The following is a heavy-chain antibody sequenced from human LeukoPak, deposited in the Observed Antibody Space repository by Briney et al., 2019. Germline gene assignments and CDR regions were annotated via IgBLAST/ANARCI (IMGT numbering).Heavy chain of an antibody. Sequence: GGSLRLSCAASGFTFSSYEMNWVRQAPGKGLEWVSYISSSGSTIYYADSVKGRFTISRDNAKNSLYLQMNSLRAENTAVHYCARDEYSSSWYDYWGQGTLVTVSS. V-gene: IGHV3-48*03. CDR3: ARDEYSSSWYDY. D-gene: IGHD6-13*01. CDR1: GFTFSSYE. J-gene: IGHJ4*02. CDR2: ISSSGSTI.